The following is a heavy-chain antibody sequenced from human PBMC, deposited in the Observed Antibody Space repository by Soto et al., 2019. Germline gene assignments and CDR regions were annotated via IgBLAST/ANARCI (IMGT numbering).Heavy chain of an antibody. Sequence: QITLKESGPTLVKPTQTLTLTCTFSGFSLSTSGVGVAWIRQPPGKALEWLALIYWGDDKRYSPSLKSRLTIASDTSKNQVVLTMANMDPVDTATYYCAAHGSGTYYNPLYNWFDPWGQGTLVTVSS. CDR3: AAHGSGTYYNPLYNWFDP. CDR2: IYWGDDK. CDR1: GFSLSTSGVG. V-gene: IGHV2-5*02. J-gene: IGHJ5*02. D-gene: IGHD3-10*01.